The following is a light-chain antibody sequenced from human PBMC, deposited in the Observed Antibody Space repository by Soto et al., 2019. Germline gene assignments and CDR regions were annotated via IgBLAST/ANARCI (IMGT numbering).Light chain of an antibody. CDR2: DAS. J-gene: IGKJ1*01. Sequence: DIQLTQSPSTLSASIGDIVVITCRASQTIERWLAWYQQRPGLAPRLLIYDASTLESGVPSRFSGSGSETEFTLTISSLKPDDFATYHCQQYEGNPTFGQGTTVEVK. CDR1: QTIERW. V-gene: IGKV1-5*01. CDR3: QQYEGNPT.